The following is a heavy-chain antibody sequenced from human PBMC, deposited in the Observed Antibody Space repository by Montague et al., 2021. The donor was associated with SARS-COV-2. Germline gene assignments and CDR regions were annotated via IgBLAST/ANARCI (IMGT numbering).Heavy chain of an antibody. CDR3: ARRGDYGGPRFDY. V-gene: IGHV4-39*01. D-gene: IGHD4-23*01. CDR2: IYYSGST. Sequence: SETLSLTCTVSGGSVSSRSYYWGWIRQPPGKGLEWIGSIYYSGSTHYNPSLKSRVTISVDPSKNQFSLKLSSVTAADTAVYYCARRGDYGGPRFDYWGQGTLVSVSS. J-gene: IGHJ4*02. CDR1: GGSVSSRSYY.